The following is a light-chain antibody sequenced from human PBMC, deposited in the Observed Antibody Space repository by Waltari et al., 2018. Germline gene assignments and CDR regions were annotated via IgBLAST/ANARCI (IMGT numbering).Light chain of an antibody. CDR3: QHYTDWPPSLS. CDR2: YSS. CDR1: QSVGGN. Sequence: TVMTQSPATLSVSPGETATLSCRASQSVGGNVAWYQNKPGQAPRLLIYYSSSRATGVTDRFTGSGSGTEFTLTISSLQSEDFAIYYCQHYTDWPPSLSVGGGTKVEVK. V-gene: IGKV3-15*01. J-gene: IGKJ4*01.